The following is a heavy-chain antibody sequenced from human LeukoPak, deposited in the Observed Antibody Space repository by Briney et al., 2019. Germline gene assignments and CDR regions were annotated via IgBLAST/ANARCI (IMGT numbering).Heavy chain of an antibody. V-gene: IGHV1-24*01. Sequence: ASVKVSCKVSGYTLTELSMHWVRQAPGKGLEWMGGFDPEDGETIYAQKFRGRVTMTEDTSTDTAYMELSSLRSEDTAVYYCATEEVVAATFDYWGQGTLVTVSS. CDR3: ATEEVVAATFDY. CDR1: GYTLTELS. J-gene: IGHJ4*02. D-gene: IGHD2-15*01. CDR2: FDPEDGET.